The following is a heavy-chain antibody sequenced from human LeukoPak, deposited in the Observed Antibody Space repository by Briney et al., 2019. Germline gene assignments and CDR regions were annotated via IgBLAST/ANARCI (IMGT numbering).Heavy chain of an antibody. CDR1: GGTFSSYT. CDR3: ARRLRNYYDSSGYFDY. CDR2: IIPILDIT. J-gene: IGHJ4*02. D-gene: IGHD3-22*01. V-gene: IGHV1-69*02. Sequence: ASVKVSCKASGGTFSSYTISWVRQAPGQGLEWVGRIIPILDITNYAQKFQGRVTITADKSTSTAYMELSSLRSEDTAVYYCARRLRNYYDSSGYFDYWGQGTLVTVSS.